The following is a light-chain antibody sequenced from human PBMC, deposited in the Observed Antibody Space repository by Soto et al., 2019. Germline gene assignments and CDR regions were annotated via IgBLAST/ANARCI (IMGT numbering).Light chain of an antibody. J-gene: IGKJ5*01. CDR1: QSVSSY. CDR3: QQYGSSPIT. V-gene: IGKV3-11*01. Sequence: EIVLTQSPAILSVSPGERATLSCRASQSVSSYLAWYQQKPGQAPRLLIYDASNRATGIPARFSGSGSGTDFTLTISSLEPEDFAVYYCQQYGSSPITFGQGTRLEI. CDR2: DAS.